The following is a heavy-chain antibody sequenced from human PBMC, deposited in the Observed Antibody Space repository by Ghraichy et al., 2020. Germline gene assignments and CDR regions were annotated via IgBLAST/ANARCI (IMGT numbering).Heavy chain of an antibody. D-gene: IGHD4-11*01. CDR3: ATTESDSHGS. Sequence: GGSLRLSCAASGFTFSTYAMTWVRQAPGKGLEWVSVISGSAGSTYYADSVKGRFTISRDNSKNMLYLQMNSLRAADTARYYCATTESDSHGSWGQGTLVTVSS. CDR2: ISGSAGST. CDR1: GFTFSTYA. J-gene: IGHJ5*02. V-gene: IGHV3-23*01.